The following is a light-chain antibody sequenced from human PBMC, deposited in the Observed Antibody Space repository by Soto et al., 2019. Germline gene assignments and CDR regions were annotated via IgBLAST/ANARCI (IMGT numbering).Light chain of an antibody. Sequence: QSVLTQPASVSGSPGQSITISCTGTSSDVGGYNYVSWYQQHPGKAPKLMIYDVSNRPPGVSNRFFGSKSGNTASLTISGLQAEYEADYYCSSYTSSSTPLYVFGTGTKVTVL. CDR1: SSDVGGYNY. CDR2: DVS. J-gene: IGLJ1*01. V-gene: IGLV2-14*03. CDR3: SSYTSSSTPLYV.